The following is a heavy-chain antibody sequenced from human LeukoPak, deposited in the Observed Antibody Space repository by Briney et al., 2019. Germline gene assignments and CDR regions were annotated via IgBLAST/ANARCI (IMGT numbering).Heavy chain of an antibody. CDR1: GGSISSGSYY. D-gene: IGHD3-10*01. CDR3: ARSTMVRGVMGRYFDY. Sequence: SETLSLTCTVSGGSISSGSYYWSWIRQPAGKGLEWIGRIYTSGSTNYNPSLKSRVTISVGTSKNQFSLKLSSVTAADTAVYYCARSTMVRGVMGRYFDYWGQGTLVTVSS. V-gene: IGHV4-61*02. CDR2: IYTSGST. J-gene: IGHJ4*02.